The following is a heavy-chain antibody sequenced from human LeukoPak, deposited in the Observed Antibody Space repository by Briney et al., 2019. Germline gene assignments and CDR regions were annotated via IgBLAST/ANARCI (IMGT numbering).Heavy chain of an antibody. J-gene: IGHJ5*02. D-gene: IGHD3-16*01. CDR2: IGGSGGST. CDR1: GFTFSSYA. V-gene: IGHV3-23*01. Sequence: GGSLRLSCAASGFTFSSYAMSWVRQAPGKGLEWVSAIGGSGGSTYYPDSVKRRSTISRDNSKNTLHLQMTMLTAEDMAVYYCANGGGRNWFDPWGQGTLVTVSS. CDR3: ANGGGRNWFDP.